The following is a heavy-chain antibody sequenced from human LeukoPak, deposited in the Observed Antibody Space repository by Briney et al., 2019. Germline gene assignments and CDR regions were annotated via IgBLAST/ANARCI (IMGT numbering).Heavy chain of an antibody. Sequence: SSRNVSCKASAGTFSSYAISWVRQAPGQGLEWMGWIIPIFGTANYAQTFPGRGTTTADESTSPAYMEPSCLRSEDPAVYYWAESITIFGVVIDSWFDPWGEGTVVSVP. CDR3: AESITIFGVVIDSWFDP. J-gene: IGHJ5*02. D-gene: IGHD3-3*01. CDR2: IIPIFGTA. V-gene: IGHV1-69*01. CDR1: AGTFSSYA.